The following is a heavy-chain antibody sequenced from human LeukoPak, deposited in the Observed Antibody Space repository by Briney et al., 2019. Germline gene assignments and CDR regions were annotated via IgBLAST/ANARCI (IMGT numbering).Heavy chain of an antibody. CDR3: ARGRYYDFWSGYYTTNPYYSGMDV. D-gene: IGHD3-3*01. Sequence: SETLSLTCAVYGGSFSGYYWSWIRQPPGKGLEWIGEINHSGSTNYNPSLKSRVTISVDTSKNQFSLKLSSVTAADTAVYYCARGRYYDFWSGYYTTNPYYSGMDVWGQGTTVTVSS. J-gene: IGHJ6*02. CDR2: INHSGST. CDR1: GGSFSGYY. V-gene: IGHV4-34*01.